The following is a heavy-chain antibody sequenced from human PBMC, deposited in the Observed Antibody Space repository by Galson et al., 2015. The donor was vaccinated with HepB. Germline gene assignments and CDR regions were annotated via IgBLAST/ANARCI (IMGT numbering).Heavy chain of an antibody. V-gene: IGHV7-4-1*02. CDR1: GYTFTDYV. D-gene: IGHD3-3*01. CDR3: ARPPLRFLDWLPYYDYYYMDV. Sequence: VKVSCKASGYTFTDYVVNWVRQAPGQGLEWMGWMNTNTGKPTYAPGFAGRFVFSLDTSVTTAYLQISSLETDDTAVYYCARPPLRFLDWLPYYDYYYMDVWGEGTTVTVSS. CDR2: MNTNTGKP. J-gene: IGHJ6*03.